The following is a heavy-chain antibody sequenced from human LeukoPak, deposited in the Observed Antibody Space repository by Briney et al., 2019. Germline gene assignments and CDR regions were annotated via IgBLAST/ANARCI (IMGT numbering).Heavy chain of an antibody. D-gene: IGHD3-10*01. Sequence: SETLSLTCTVSGGSISSYYWSWLRQPAGKGLEWIGRIYTSGSTNYNPSLKSRVTMSVDTSKNQFSLKLSSVTAADTAVYYCARDGSGSPLYYFDYWGQGTLVTVSS. J-gene: IGHJ4*02. CDR2: IYTSGST. V-gene: IGHV4-4*07. CDR3: ARDGSGSPLYYFDY. CDR1: GGSISSYY.